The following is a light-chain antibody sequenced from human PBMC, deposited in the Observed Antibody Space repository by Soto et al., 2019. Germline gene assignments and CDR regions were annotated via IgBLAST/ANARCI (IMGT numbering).Light chain of an antibody. Sequence: QSALTQPASVSGSPGQSITISCAGTMRDVGAYNLVSWYQQHPGRAPQLIIYEVRNRPSGISDRFSGFKSANTAYLTISGVQPEDEADYHCSSYTTIKTVVFGGGTKVTVL. J-gene: IGLJ2*01. CDR2: EVR. CDR1: MRDVGAYNL. V-gene: IGLV2-14*01. CDR3: SSYTTIKTVV.